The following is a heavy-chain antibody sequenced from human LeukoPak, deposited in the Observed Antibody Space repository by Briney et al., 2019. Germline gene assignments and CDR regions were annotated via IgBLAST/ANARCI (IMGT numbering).Heavy chain of an antibody. CDR3: AKGIESSGSYYTGFDY. D-gene: IGHD1-26*01. CDR1: GFTFSSYA. J-gene: IGHJ4*02. CDR2: ISGSGGST. Sequence: GGSLRLSCAASGFTFSSYAMSWVRQAPGKGLEWVSAISGSGGSTYYADSVEGGFTISRDNSKNTLYLQMKSLRAEDTAVYYCAKGIESSGSYYTGFDYWGQGTLVTVSS. V-gene: IGHV3-23*01.